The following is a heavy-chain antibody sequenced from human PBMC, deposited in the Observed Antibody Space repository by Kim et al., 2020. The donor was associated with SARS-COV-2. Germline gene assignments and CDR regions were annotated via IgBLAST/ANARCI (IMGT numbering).Heavy chain of an antibody. D-gene: IGHD6-13*01. J-gene: IGHJ4*02. CDR3: ARGSLASSSLDH. Sequence: YYPGSVKGRFTISRENAKNSLYLQMNSLRAGDTAVYYCARGSLASSSLDHWGQGTLVTVSS. V-gene: IGHV3-13*01.